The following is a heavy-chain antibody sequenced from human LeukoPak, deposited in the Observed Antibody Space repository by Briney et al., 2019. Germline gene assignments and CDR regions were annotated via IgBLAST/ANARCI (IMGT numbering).Heavy chain of an antibody. CDR1: GFTVSSNY. CDR2: IYSGGST. CDR3: ATSGWYQGIDY. Sequence: GGSLRLSCAASGFTVSSNYMSWVRQAPGKGLEWVSVIYSGGSTYYADSVKGRFTISRDNSKNTLYIQMNSLRAEDTAVYYCATSGWYQGIDYWGQGTLSPSPQ. J-gene: IGHJ4*02. D-gene: IGHD6-19*01. V-gene: IGHV3-53*01.